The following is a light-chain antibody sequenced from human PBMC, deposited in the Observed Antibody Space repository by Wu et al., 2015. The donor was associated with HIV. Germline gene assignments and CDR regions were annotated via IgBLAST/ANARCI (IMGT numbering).Light chain of an antibody. CDR1: QDISGY. Sequence: IQLTQSPSSLSASVGDRVTITCRASQDISGYLAWYQTKTEGNAPNLLIYGASTLQSGVPSRFSGSGSETDFTLTISSLQPEDFATYYCQQLSTYPRTFGQGTRLEIK. CDR2: GAS. J-gene: IGKJ5*01. V-gene: IGKV1-9*01. CDR3: QQLSTYPRT.